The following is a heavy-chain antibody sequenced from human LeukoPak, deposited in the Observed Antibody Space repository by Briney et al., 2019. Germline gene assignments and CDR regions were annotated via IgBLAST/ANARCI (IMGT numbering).Heavy chain of an antibody. V-gene: IGHV3-64D*06. CDR2: ITSDGGSI. CDR3: VRGMYGLGLDY. CDR1: RFTFSYFN. Sequence: PGGSLRLSCSASRFTFSYFNRQWVRQAPGKGLQFVSGITSDGGSIDYADSVRGRFTISRDNSKNTLYLRMASLRVEDTALYYCVRGMYGLGLDYWGPGTLVTVSS. D-gene: IGHD3-10*01. J-gene: IGHJ4*02.